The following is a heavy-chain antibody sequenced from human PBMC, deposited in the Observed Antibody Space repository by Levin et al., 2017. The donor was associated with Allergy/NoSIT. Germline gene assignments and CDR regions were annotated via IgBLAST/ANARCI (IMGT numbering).Heavy chain of an antibody. D-gene: IGHD4-17*01. Sequence: GESLKISCAASGFTVSTHYMNWVRQAPGKGLEWVSVVYSGGATYYADSVKGRFTISRDNSKNTLYLQMNSLRAEDTAVYYCASGVSDDYGDYLRYWGQGTLVTVSS. CDR2: VYSGGAT. CDR1: GFTVSTHY. V-gene: IGHV3-53*01. CDR3: ASGVSDDYGDYLRY. J-gene: IGHJ4*02.